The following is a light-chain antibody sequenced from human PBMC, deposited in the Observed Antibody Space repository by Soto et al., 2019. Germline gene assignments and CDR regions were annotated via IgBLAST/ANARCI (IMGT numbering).Light chain of an antibody. Sequence: QSVLTQPASVSGSPGQSITISCTGTSGDVGSYNRVSWYQQHPGKAPKHRIYEVTDRPSGVSNRFSGSKSGNTASLTISGLQAEDEAEYYCSSYTNINTRACVFGTGTKVTVL. CDR2: EVT. V-gene: IGLV2-14*01. CDR1: SGDVGSYNR. CDR3: SSYTNINTRACV. J-gene: IGLJ1*01.